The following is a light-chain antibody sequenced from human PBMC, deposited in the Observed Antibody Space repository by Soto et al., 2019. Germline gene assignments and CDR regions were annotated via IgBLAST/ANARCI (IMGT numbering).Light chain of an antibody. J-gene: IGKJ5*01. CDR3: QQRGNWIT. Sequence: EIVLTQSPGTLSLSPGERATLSCRASQYVSSYLAWYQQKPGQAPRLLIYDSSNRATGIPARFSGSGSGTDFTLTISSLEPEDFAVYYCQQRGNWITFGQGTRLEIK. V-gene: IGKV3-11*01. CDR1: QYVSSY. CDR2: DSS.